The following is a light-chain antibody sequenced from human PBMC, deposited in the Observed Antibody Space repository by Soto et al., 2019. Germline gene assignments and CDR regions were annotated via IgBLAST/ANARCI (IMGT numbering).Light chain of an antibody. V-gene: IGLV1-47*01. CDR2: RNT. J-gene: IGLJ1*01. CDR3: AAWDDSLSGLYV. Sequence: SALTQPPSASGTPGQRVTISCSGSSSNIGGNFVYWYQQLPGTAPKLLIYRNTQRPSGVPDRFSGSKSGTSASLAISGLRSEDEADYYCAAWDDSLSGLYVFGTGTKVTVL. CDR1: SSNIGGNF.